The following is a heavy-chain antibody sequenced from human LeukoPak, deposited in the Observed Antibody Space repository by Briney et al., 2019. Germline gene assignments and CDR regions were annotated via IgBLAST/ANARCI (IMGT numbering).Heavy chain of an antibody. CDR2: IKQDGSEK. J-gene: IGHJ4*02. D-gene: IGHD5-24*01. CDR3: AKDIWSRKMATIS. CDR1: GFTFNSYW. Sequence: PGWSLRLSCAASGFTFNSYWMSWVRQAPGRGLEWVANIKQDGSEKYYVDSVKGRFTISRDKSKNTLYLQMNSLRAEDTAVYYCAKDIWSRKMATISWGQGTLVTVSS. V-gene: IGHV3-7*03.